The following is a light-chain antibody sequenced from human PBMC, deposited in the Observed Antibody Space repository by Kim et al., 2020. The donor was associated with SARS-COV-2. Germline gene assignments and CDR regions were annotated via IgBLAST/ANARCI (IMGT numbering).Light chain of an antibody. CDR2: DVD. CDR3: CSHAGNYWV. V-gene: IGLV2-11*01. Sequence: QSVLTQPRSVSGSPGQSVTISCTGTNSDVGSNNYVSWYQQHPGKAPQLLIYDVDKRPSGVPDRFSGSKSGNTASLTISGLQAEDETNYYCCSHAGNYWVFGGGTQLTVL. CDR1: NSDVGSNNY. J-gene: IGLJ3*02.